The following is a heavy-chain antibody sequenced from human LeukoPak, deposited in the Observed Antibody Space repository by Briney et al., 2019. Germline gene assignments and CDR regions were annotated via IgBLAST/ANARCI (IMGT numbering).Heavy chain of an antibody. CDR2: INGYNSNT. V-gene: IGHV1-18*04. CDR3: SRVPELPDY. J-gene: IGHJ4*02. CDR1: GYTFTNYG. D-gene: IGHD1-1*01. Sequence: ASVKVSRKTSGYTFTNYGISWVRQAPGQGLEWMGWINGYNSNTNYSHKFQDRVTMTTDTSTTTAYMELRSLRSDDTAVYYCSRVPELPDYWGQGTLVTVSS.